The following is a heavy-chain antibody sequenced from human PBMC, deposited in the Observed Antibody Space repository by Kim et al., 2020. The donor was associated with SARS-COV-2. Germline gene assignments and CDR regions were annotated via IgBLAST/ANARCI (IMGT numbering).Heavy chain of an antibody. J-gene: IGHJ4*02. Sequence: YAASVRGRFTISREDSKSIVYLQMNSLETEDTAMYYCTRDRTGQYSSACSDWGQGTLVTVSS. CDR3: TRDRTGQYSSACSD. V-gene: IGHV3-49*02. D-gene: IGHD3-22*01.